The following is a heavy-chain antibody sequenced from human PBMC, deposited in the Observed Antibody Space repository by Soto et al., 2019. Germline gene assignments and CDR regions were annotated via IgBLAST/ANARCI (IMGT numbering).Heavy chain of an antibody. CDR1: GGSISSSSYY. CDR2: IYYSGST. CDR3: ATPQTYSSGWYSPTASFDY. J-gene: IGHJ4*02. V-gene: IGHV4-39*01. D-gene: IGHD6-19*01. Sequence: SETLSLTCTVSGGSISSSSYYWGWIRQPPGKGLEWIGSIYYSGSTYYNPSLKSRVTISVDTSKNQFSLKLSSVTAADTAVYYCATPQTYSSGWYSPTASFDYWGQGTLVTVS.